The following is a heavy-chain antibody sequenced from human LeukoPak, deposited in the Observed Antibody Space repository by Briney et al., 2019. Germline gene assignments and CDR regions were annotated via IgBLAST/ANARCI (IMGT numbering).Heavy chain of an antibody. CDR3: ASSPRSLVVADEPRPVTTSNDY. Sequence: PGGSLRLSCAASAFTVSSNYMSWVRQAPGKGLEWVSVIYSGGSTYYADSVKGRFTISRDNSKNTLYLQMNSLRAEDTAVYYCASSPRSLVVADEPRPVTTSNDYWGQGTLVTVSS. CDR2: IYSGGST. CDR1: AFTVSSNY. V-gene: IGHV3-66*01. J-gene: IGHJ4*02. D-gene: IGHD4-17*01.